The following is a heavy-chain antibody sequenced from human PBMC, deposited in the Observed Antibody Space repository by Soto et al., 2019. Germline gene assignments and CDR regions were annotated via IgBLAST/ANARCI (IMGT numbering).Heavy chain of an antibody. D-gene: IGHD3-10*01. Sequence: QVQLVQSGAEVKKPGSSVKVSCKASGGTFSSYTISWVRHAPGQGLEWMGRLIPILGIANYAQTFQGRVTITADNYTSTAYMELISLRSEDTAVYSCAREEYYYVSGAFLDYWGKVTLVTVSS. CDR2: LIPILGIA. V-gene: IGHV1-69*08. J-gene: IGHJ4*02. CDR3: AREEYYYVSGAFLDY. CDR1: GGTFSSYT.